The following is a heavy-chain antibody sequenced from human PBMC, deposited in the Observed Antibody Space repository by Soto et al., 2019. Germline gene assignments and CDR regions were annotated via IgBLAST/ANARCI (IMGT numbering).Heavy chain of an antibody. CDR3: ARGGYGNKYFDY. D-gene: IGHD5-12*01. Sequence: QVQLVESGGGVVQPGRSLRLSCAASGFTFSSYAMHWVRQAPGKGLEWVAGISYDGSNKYYADSVKGRFTISRDNSKNTLYLQMNSLRAEDTAVYYCARGGYGNKYFDYWGQGTLVTVSS. CDR2: ISYDGSNK. J-gene: IGHJ4*02. CDR1: GFTFSSYA. V-gene: IGHV3-30-3*01.